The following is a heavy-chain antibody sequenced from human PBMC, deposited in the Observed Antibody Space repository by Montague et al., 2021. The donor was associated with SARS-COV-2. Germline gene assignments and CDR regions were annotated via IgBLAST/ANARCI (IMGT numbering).Heavy chain of an antibody. D-gene: IGHD3-22*01. CDR1: GGAISSSSYY. Sequence: SETLSLTCTVSGGAISSSSYYWGWIRQPPGKGLEWIGSIYYSGSTYYNPSLKSRVTISVDTPKNQFSLKLSSVTAADTAVYYCARDTRITMLVVVNRYGMDVWGQGTTVTVPS. V-gene: IGHV4-39*07. J-gene: IGHJ6*02. CDR2: IYYSGST. CDR3: ARDTRITMLVVVNRYGMDV.